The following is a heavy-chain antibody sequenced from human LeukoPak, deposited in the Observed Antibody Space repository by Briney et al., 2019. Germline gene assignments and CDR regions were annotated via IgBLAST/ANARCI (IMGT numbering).Heavy chain of an antibody. J-gene: IGHJ5*02. CDR2: IIPIFGTA. Sequence: ASVKVSCKASGGTFSSYAISWVRQAPGQGLEWMGGIIPIFGTANYAQKFQGRVTITADESTSTAYMELSSLRSEDTAVYYCAREGSSSSTLNWFDPWGQGTLVTVSS. D-gene: IGHD6-6*01. CDR3: AREGSSSSTLNWFDP. CDR1: GGTFSSYA. V-gene: IGHV1-69*13.